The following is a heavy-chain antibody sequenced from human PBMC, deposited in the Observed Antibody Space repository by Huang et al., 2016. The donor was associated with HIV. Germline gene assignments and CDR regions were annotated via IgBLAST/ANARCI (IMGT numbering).Heavy chain of an antibody. V-gene: IGHV4-34*02. J-gene: IGHJ5*02. CDR1: GGSLSGYY. D-gene: IGHD3-10*01. Sequence: QVHLQQWGAGLLTSAETLSLTCAVYGGSLSGYYWSWLRQTPGKGLGWIGEINHLGRPNEKPSLKSRVSISMDGSKKQFALKLRSISDADTAVYFCARDATKNPRGWFDPWGQGTLVTVSS. CDR3: ARDATKNPRGWFDP. CDR2: INHLGRP.